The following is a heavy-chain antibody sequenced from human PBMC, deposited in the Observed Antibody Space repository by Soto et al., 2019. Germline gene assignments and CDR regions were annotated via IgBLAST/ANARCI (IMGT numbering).Heavy chain of an antibody. Sequence: SVKVSCKASGGTFSSYAISWVRQAPVQVLEWMGGIIPIFGKENYAQKFQGRATITADESKSTAYMELISLRSEDTAVYYCARVDLNYYDGSGYRYWGQGTLVTV. CDR3: ARVDLNYYDGSGYRY. D-gene: IGHD3-22*01. CDR2: IIPIFGKE. J-gene: IGHJ4*02. CDR1: GGTFSSYA. V-gene: IGHV1-69*13.